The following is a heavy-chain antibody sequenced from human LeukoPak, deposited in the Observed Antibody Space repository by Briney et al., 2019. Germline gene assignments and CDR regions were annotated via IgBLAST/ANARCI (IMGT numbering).Heavy chain of an antibody. Sequence: SETLSLTCTVSGGSMSSYYWSWIRQPPGKGLEWIGYIYYSGSTNYNPSLKSRVTISVDTSKNQFSLKLSSVTAADTAVYYCARALGMTTVIGAHNGMDVWGQGTTVTVSS. V-gene: IGHV4-59*01. J-gene: IGHJ6*02. CDR3: ARALGMTTVIGAHNGMDV. D-gene: IGHD4-11*01. CDR2: IYYSGST. CDR1: GGSMSSYY.